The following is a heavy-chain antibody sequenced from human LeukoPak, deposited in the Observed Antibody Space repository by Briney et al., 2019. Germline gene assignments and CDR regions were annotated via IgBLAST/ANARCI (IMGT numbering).Heavy chain of an antibody. D-gene: IGHD4-17*01. V-gene: IGHV3-30-3*01. CDR3: ARGSHDYGDYGDFQH. J-gene: IGHJ1*01. CDR2: ISYDGSNK. Sequence: GGSLRLSCAASGFTFSSYAMHWVRQAPGKGLEWVAVISYDGSNKYYADSVKGRFTISRDNSKNTLYLQMNSLRAEDTAVYYCARGSHDYGDYGDFQHWGQGTLVTVSS. CDR1: GFTFSSYA.